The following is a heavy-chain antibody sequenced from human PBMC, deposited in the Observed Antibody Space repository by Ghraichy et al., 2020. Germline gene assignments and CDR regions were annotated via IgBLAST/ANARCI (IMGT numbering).Heavy chain of an antibody. J-gene: IGHJ5*02. CDR2: ISAYNGNT. D-gene: IGHD3-10*01. V-gene: IGHV1-18*01. Sequence: ASVKVSCKASGYTFTSYGISWVRQAPGQGLEWMGWISAYNGNTNYAQKLQGRVTMTTDTSTSTAYMELRSLRSDDTAVYYCARDLWFGEFSHNWFDPWGQGTLVTVSS. CDR3: ARDLWFGEFSHNWFDP. CDR1: GYTFTSYG.